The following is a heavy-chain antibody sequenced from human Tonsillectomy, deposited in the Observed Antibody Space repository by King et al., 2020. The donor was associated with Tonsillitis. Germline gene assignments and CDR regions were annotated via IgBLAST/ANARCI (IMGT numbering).Heavy chain of an antibody. CDR3: AGGPVDDAFDI. V-gene: IGHV1-46*01. D-gene: IGHD2-15*01. Sequence: QLVQSGAEVKKPGASVKVSCKASGYTFTTYYMHWVRQAPGQGPEWIGIINPSGHSTYYAQRFQGRVTMTRDTSTSTVYMELSSLRSEDTAVYYCAGGPVDDAFDIWGQGTMVTVSS. CDR2: INPSGHST. CDR1: GYTFTTYY. J-gene: IGHJ3*02.